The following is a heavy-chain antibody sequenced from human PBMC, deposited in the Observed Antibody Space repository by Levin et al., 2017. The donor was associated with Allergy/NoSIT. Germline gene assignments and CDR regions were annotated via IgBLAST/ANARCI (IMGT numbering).Heavy chain of an antibody. J-gene: IGHJ4*02. Sequence: GESLKISCAASGFTFNTYAMNWVRQAPGQGLEWVSSVSDGGEYTFYADSVKRRFTISRDNSNNTLYLQMNSLVAEDTALYDCAKDDGTAYYSFDSWGQGTLVTVSS. CDR2: VSDGGEYT. D-gene: IGHD1-26*01. CDR3: AKDDGTAYYSFDS. V-gene: IGHV3-23*01. CDR1: GFTFNTYA.